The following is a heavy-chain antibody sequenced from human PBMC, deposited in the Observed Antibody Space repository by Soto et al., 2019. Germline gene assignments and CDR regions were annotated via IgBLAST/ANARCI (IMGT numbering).Heavy chain of an antibody. CDR2: ISAYNGNT. V-gene: IGHV1-18*04. CDR1: GYTFTSYG. CDR3: ASGGGYYDSSGYEAFDS. D-gene: IGHD3-22*01. Sequence: ASVKVSCKASGYTFTSYGISWVRQAPGQGLEWMGWISAYNGNTNYAQKLQGRVTMTTDTSTSTAYMELRSLRSDDTAVYYCASGGGYYDSSGYEAFDSWGQGTMVTVSS. J-gene: IGHJ3*02.